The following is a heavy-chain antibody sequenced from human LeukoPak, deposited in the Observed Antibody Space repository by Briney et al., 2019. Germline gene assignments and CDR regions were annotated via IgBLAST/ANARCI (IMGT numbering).Heavy chain of an antibody. V-gene: IGHV4-4*07. CDR2: IYTSGST. Sequence: SETLSLTCTVSGGSISSYYWSWIRQPAGKGLEWIGRIYTSGSTNYNPSLKSRVTMSVDTSKNQFSLKLSSVTAADTAVYYCAGDGYNSGHDAFDIWGQGTMVTVSS. CDR3: AGDGYNSGHDAFDI. J-gene: IGHJ3*02. CDR1: GGSISSYY. D-gene: IGHD5-24*01.